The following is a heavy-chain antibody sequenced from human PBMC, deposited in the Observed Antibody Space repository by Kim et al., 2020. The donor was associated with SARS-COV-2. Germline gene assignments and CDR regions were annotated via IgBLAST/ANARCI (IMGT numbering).Heavy chain of an antibody. V-gene: IGHV3-9*01. CDR1: GFTFDDYA. D-gene: IGHD4-17*01. J-gene: IGHJ4*01. CDR3: AKVGSYGDYLGYFDY. CDR2: ISWNSGSI. Sequence: GGSLRLSCAASGFTFDDYAMHWVRQAPGKGLEWVSGISWNSGSIGYADSVKGRFTISRDNAKNSLYLQMNSLRAEDTALYYCAKVGSYGDYLGYFDYWV.